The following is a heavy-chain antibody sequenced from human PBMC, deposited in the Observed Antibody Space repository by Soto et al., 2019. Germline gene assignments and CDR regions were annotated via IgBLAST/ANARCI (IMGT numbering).Heavy chain of an antibody. CDR2: ISAHDEK. CDR1: GYSLSHPRMG. J-gene: IGHJ6*02. CDR3: ARVLYYGMEV. V-gene: IGHV2-26*01. Sequence: QVTLKESGPVLVKPTETLTLTCTVSGYSLSHPRMGVSWIRQPPGKALEWLAHISAHDEKSYSTSLMTRLTISQDTSKSPVVLTMTNMDPVDTATYSCARVLYYGMEVWGQGTTVTVSS.